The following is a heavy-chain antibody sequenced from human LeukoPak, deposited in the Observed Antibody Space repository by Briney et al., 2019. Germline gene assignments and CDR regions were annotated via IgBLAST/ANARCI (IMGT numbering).Heavy chain of an antibody. J-gene: IGHJ5*02. CDR1: GYTFTSYD. CDR3: ARGRGAADNWFDP. D-gene: IGHD6-13*01. V-gene: IGHV1-8*01. Sequence: ASVKVSCKASGYTFTSYDINWVRQATGQGLEWMGRMNPNSGNAGYAQKFQGRVTMTRNTSISTAYMELSSLRSEDTAVYYCARGRGAADNWFDPWGQGTLVTVSS. CDR2: MNPNSGNA.